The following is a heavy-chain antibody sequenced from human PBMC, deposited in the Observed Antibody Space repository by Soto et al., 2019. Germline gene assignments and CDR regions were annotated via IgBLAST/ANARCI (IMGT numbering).Heavy chain of an antibody. CDR3: TRGQGNH. CDR1: GYTFTSYD. J-gene: IGHJ4*02. V-gene: IGHV1-8*01. CDR2: MNPFSGNA. Sequence: QVQLVQSGAEVKKPGASVRVSCKASGYTFTSYDSYWVRQATGQGLEWVGWMNPFSGNAVYTQKFQDRGTMTRDTAINTAYMEMSGLRSEDTAVYYCTRGQGNHWGQGSLVTDSS.